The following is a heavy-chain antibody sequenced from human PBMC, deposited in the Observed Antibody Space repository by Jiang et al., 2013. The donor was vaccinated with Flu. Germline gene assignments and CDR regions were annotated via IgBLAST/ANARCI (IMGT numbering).Heavy chain of an antibody. V-gene: IGHV1-69*04. CDR1: GGTFSSYA. CDR3: ARVGVTYSSGWNWFDP. CDR2: IIPILGIA. D-gene: IGHD6-19*01. Sequence: GAEVKKPGSSVKVSCKASGGTFSSYAISWVRQAPGQGLEWMGRIIPILGIANYAQKFQGRVTITADKSTSTAYMELSSLSFEDTAVYYCARVGVTYSSGWNWFDPWGQGTLVTVSS. J-gene: IGHJ5*02.